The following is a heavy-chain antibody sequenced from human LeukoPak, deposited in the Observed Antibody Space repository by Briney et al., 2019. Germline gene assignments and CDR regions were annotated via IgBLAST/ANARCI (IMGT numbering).Heavy chain of an antibody. CDR1: EFTFSSYW. CDR2: IKQDGSEK. J-gene: IGHJ4*02. CDR3: ARDRSDAGLCDS. D-gene: IGHD6-13*01. Sequence: GGSLRLSCAASEFTFSSYWMSWVRQAPGKGLEWVANIKQDGSEKNYVDSVKGRFTISRDNAKNSLYLQMNSLRAEDTAVYYCARDRSDAGLCDSWGQGTLVTVSS. V-gene: IGHV3-7*04.